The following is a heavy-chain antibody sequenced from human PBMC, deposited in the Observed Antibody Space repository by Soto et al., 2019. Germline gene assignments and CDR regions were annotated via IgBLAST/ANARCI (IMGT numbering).Heavy chain of an antibody. Sequence: HLQLQESGPGLVKPSETLSLMCSVSDDSINSDKFYWGWIRQPPGKGLEWIGRIYYRGNAYYNPSLQTRVTISLDKSKGQFSLKLNSVTAADSAVYFCARLEGLATISYYFDFWGPGALVTVSS. V-gene: IGHV4-39*01. CDR2: IYYRGNA. D-gene: IGHD3-9*01. CDR3: ARLEGLATISYYFDF. J-gene: IGHJ4*02. CDR1: DDSINSDKFY.